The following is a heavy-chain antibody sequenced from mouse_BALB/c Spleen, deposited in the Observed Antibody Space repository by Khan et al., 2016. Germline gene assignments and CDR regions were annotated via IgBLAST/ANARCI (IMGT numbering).Heavy chain of an antibody. V-gene: IGHV4-1*02. CDR1: GFDFRRYW. Sequence: EVQLLESGGGLVQPGGSLNLSCAASGFDFRRYWMCWVRQAPGKGLEWIGDINPDSRTINYSPSLKDKFTISRDNANSTLYLQLSKVKSEDTALYYCASAEYYEYIAYWGQGTWVRVS. CDR2: INPDSRTI. CDR3: ASAEYYEYIAY. D-gene: IGHD2-4*01. J-gene: IGHJ3*01.